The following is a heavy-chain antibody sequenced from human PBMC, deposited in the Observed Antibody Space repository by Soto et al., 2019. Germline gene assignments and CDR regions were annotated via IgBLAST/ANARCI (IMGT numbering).Heavy chain of an antibody. D-gene: IGHD1-26*01. J-gene: IGHJ6*02. CDR1: GFTFSNAW. CDR3: TTDSRGSQSLDYYYYYGMDV. Sequence: GGSLRLSCAASGFTFSNAWMNWVRQAPGKGLEWVGRIKSKTDGGTTGYAAPVKGRFTISRDDSKNTLYLQMNSLKTEDTAVYYCTTDSRGSQSLDYYYYYGMDVWGQGTTVTVSS. CDR2: IKSKTDGGTT. V-gene: IGHV3-15*07.